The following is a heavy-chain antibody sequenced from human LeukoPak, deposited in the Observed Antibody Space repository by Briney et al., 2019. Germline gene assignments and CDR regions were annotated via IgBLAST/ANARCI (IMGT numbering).Heavy chain of an antibody. V-gene: IGHV1-24*01. CDR2: FDPEDGET. Sequence: GASVKVSCKVSGYTLTELSMHWVRQAPGKGLEWMGGFDPEDGETIYAQKFQGRVTMTEDTSTDTAYMELSSLRSEDTAVYYCAREEPGIAVVGRGDAFDIWGQGTMVTVSS. D-gene: IGHD6-19*01. CDR3: AREEPGIAVVGRGDAFDI. CDR1: GYTLTELS. J-gene: IGHJ3*02.